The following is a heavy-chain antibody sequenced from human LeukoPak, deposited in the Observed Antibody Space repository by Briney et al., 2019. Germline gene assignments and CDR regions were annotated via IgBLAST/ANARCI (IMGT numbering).Heavy chain of an antibody. CDR3: ARGSCSGGSCYLYYYYHYMDV. Sequence: PSETLSLTCAVYGGSFSAYYWSWIRQPPGKGLEWMGEINHSGSTNYNPSLKSRATISVDTSKKQFSLKLSALTAADTAVYYCARGSCSGGSCYLYYYYHYMDVWGKGTTVTVSS. J-gene: IGHJ6*03. CDR2: INHSGST. V-gene: IGHV4-34*01. D-gene: IGHD2-15*01. CDR1: GGSFSAYY.